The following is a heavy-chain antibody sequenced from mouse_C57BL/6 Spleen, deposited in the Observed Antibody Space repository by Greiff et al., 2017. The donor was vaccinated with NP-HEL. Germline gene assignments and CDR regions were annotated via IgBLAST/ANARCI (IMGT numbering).Heavy chain of an antibody. CDR3: ARGLYDYDYYAMDY. D-gene: IGHD2-4*01. Sequence: QVQLQQPGAELVMPGASVKLSCKASGYTFTSYWMHWVKQRPGQGLEWIGEIDPSDSYTNYNQKFKGKSTLTVDKSSSTAYMQLSSLTSEDSAVYYCARGLYDYDYYAMDYWGQGTSVTVSS. V-gene: IGHV1-69*01. J-gene: IGHJ4*01. CDR2: IDPSDSYT. CDR1: GYTFTSYW.